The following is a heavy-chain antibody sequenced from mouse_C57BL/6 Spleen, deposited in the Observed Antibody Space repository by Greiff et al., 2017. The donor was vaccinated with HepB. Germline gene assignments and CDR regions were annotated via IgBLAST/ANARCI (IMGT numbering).Heavy chain of an antibody. Sequence: EVKLQESGPELVKPGASVKISCKASGYSFTGYYINWVKQSPEKSLEWIGEINPSTGGTTYNQKFKAKATLTVDKSSSTAYMQLKSLTSEDSAVYYCARDYGGYFDVWGTGTTVTVSS. CDR3: ARDYGGYFDV. D-gene: IGHD2-4*01. J-gene: IGHJ1*03. CDR2: INPSTGGT. CDR1: GYSFTGYY. V-gene: IGHV1-42*01.